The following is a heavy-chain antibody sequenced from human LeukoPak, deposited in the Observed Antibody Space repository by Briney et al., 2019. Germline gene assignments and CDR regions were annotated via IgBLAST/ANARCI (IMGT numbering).Heavy chain of an antibody. Sequence: SETLSLTCTVSGGSINGYYWSWIRQSPGKGLEWIGYIFYSGSTNYNPSLKSRVTISVDTSKNQFSLNLSSVTAADTAMYYCARTPFFPRTPGRSSGFDVWGRGTTVTVSS. D-gene: IGHD3-22*01. J-gene: IGHJ3*01. V-gene: IGHV4-59*01. CDR1: GGSINGYY. CDR2: IFYSGST. CDR3: ARTPFFPRTPGRSSGFDV.